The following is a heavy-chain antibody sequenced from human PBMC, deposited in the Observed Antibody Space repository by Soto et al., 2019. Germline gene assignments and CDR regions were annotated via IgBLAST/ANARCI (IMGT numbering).Heavy chain of an antibody. CDR1: GDSVSSNSAA. CDR3: AREGVCSSTSCYTNGMDV. V-gene: IGHV6-1*01. D-gene: IGHD2-2*02. J-gene: IGHJ6*02. Sequence: SQTLSLTCAISGDSVSSNSAAWNWISQSPSRGLEWLGRTYYRSKWYNDYAVSVKSRITINPDTSKNQFPLQLNSVTPEDTAVYYCAREGVCSSTSCYTNGMDVWGQGTTVTVSS. CDR2: TYYRSKWYN.